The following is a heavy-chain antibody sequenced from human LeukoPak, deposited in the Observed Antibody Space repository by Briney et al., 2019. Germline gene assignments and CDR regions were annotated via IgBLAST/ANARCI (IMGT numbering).Heavy chain of an antibody. Sequence: GASVKVSCKASGYTFTGYYMHWVRQAPGQGLEWMGWINPNSGGTNYAQKFQGRDTMTRDTSISTAYMELSRLRSDDTAVYYCARAGDITIFGVVITGPNDYWGQGTLVTVSS. CDR3: ARAGDITIFGVVITGPNDY. CDR1: GYTFTGYY. D-gene: IGHD3-3*01. V-gene: IGHV1-2*02. CDR2: INPNSGGT. J-gene: IGHJ4*02.